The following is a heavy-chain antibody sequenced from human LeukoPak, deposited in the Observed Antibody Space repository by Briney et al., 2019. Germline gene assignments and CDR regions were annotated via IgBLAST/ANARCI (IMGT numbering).Heavy chain of an antibody. CDR2: ISGHGGNT. D-gene: IGHD3-9*01. V-gene: IGHV3-23*01. Sequence: GGSLRLSCAASGFTFSSYAMNWVRQAPGKGLEWVSGISGHGGNTYYADSVRGRFTISRDNSKNTLYLQMNSLRAEDTAVYYCANQPSLSSISDYWGQGTLVTVSS. CDR1: GFTFSSYA. CDR3: ANQPSLSSISDY. J-gene: IGHJ4*02.